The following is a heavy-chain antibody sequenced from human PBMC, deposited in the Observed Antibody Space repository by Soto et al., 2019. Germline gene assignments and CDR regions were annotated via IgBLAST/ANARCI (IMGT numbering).Heavy chain of an antibody. Sequence: EVQLVESGGGLAQPGGSLRLSCAVSGVSFSDYGMSWVRQAPGKGLEWVANINEDGSAKHYADSVMGRFTISRDNTENSLYLQMNSLRAEDTAVYYCAMIVYTFHIWGQGTVVTVSS. V-gene: IGHV3-7*01. J-gene: IGHJ3*02. CDR1: GVSFSDYG. CDR2: INEDGSAK. D-gene: IGHD3-16*02. CDR3: AMIVYTFHI.